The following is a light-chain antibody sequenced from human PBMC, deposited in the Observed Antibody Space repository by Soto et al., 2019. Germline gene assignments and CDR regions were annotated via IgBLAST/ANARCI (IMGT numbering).Light chain of an antibody. Sequence: IQLTQSPSSLSSSVGDRFTVRGRASDDITNYLAWYQQKAGKAPKLLIYDASTLYSGVPSRFSGSGSGTDFTLTISGLQPEDFATYYCQHYNSYSEALGQGTKV. V-gene: IGKV1-9*01. CDR2: DAS. J-gene: IGKJ1*01. CDR3: QHYNSYSEA. CDR1: DDITNY.